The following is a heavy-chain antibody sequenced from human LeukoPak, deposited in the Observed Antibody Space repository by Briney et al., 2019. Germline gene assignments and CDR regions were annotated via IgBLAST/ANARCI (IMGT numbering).Heavy chain of an antibody. CDR2: ISSSGSTI. V-gene: IGHV3-11*01. CDR3: ARGDKDYYYGMDV. Sequence: GGSLRLSCAASGFTFNNYAMTWVRQAPGKGLEWVSYISSSGSTIYYADSVKGRFTVSRDNAKNSLFLQMNSLRAEDTAVYYCARGDKDYYYGMDVWGQGTTVTVSS. J-gene: IGHJ6*02. D-gene: IGHD2-15*01. CDR1: GFTFNNYA.